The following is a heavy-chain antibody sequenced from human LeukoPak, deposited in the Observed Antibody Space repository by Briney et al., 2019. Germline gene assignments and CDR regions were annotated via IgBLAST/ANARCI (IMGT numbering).Heavy chain of an antibody. V-gene: IGHV3-30*03. D-gene: IGHD3-9*01. CDR2: ISYDGSNK. CDR3: AIFDNPFDY. CDR1: GFTFSSYG. J-gene: IGHJ4*02. Sequence: GGSLRLSCAASGFTFSSYGMHWVRQAPGKGLEWVAVISYDGSNKYYADSVKGRFTISRDNSKNTLYLQMNSLRAEDTAVYYCAIFDNPFDYWGQGTLVTVSS.